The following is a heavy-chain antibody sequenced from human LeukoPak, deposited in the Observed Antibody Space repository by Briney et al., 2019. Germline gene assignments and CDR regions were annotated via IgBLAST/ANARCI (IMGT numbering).Heavy chain of an antibody. CDR2: IYSGDSDT. D-gene: IGHD6-19*01. Sequence: GESLKISCKGSGYSFISYWIAWVRQMPGKGLELMGIIYSGDSDTRYSPSFQGQVTISADKSISTAYLQWSSLKASDTAIYYCARHAEPGIAVSGLNYWGQGTLVIVSS. CDR3: ARHAEPGIAVSGLNY. V-gene: IGHV5-51*01. J-gene: IGHJ4*02. CDR1: GYSFISYW.